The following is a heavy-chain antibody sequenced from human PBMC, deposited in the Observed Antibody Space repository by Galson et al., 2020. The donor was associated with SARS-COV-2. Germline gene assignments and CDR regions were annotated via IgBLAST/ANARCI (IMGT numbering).Heavy chain of an antibody. D-gene: IGHD3-10*01. CDR3: ARGAGAWFGELLDY. J-gene: IGHJ4*02. CDR1: GYTFNNYA. V-gene: IGHV7-4-1*02. Sequence: ASVMVSCKASGYTFNNYALNWVRQAPGQGLEWMAWLNTNTGNPTYAQGFTGRFVFSLDTSISTAYLQISSLKAEDTAVYYCARGAGAWFGELLDYWGQGTLVTVSS. CDR2: LNTNTGNP.